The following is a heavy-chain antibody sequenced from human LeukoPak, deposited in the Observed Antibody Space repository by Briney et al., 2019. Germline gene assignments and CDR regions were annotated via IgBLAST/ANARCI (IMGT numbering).Heavy chain of an antibody. Sequence: ASVKVSCKASGGTFNSSGISWVRQAPGQGPEWMGRLNPNTGHAVYAFKFQGRVTITGDTSSNTAYMEVTRLTSDDTALYYCAKDRDGANRIILWGQGTLVTVSS. CDR3: AKDRDGANRIIL. D-gene: IGHD5-24*01. V-gene: IGHV1-2*06. CDR1: GGTFNSSG. J-gene: IGHJ4*02. CDR2: LNPNTGHA.